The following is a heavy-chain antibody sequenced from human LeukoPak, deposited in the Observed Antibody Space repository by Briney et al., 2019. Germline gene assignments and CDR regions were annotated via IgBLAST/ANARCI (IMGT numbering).Heavy chain of an antibody. V-gene: IGHV5-51*01. J-gene: IGHJ4*02. CDR1: GYRFTSYW. CDR3: ARLLLWRSGSYPYYFDY. D-gene: IGHD3-10*01. CDR2: IYPGDSDT. Sequence: GESLQISCKGSGYRFTSYWIGWVRPLPGKGLEWMGIIYPGDSDTRYSPSFQGQVTISADKSISTAYLQWSSLKASDTAMYYCARLLLWRSGSYPYYFDYWGQGTLVTVSS.